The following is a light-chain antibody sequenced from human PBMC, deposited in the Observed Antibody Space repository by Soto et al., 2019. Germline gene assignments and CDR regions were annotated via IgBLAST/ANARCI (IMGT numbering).Light chain of an antibody. J-gene: IGKJ1*01. V-gene: IGKV1-5*01. CDR1: QSISPW. CDR2: DAS. Sequence: DIQMTQSPSSVSASVGDRVTITCRASQSISPWLAWYQQKPGKAPKLLIFDASNLESGVPSRFSGSGSGTEFTLTISSLQPDDFATYYCQQYNSYSRTFGQGTKVDIK. CDR3: QQYNSYSRT.